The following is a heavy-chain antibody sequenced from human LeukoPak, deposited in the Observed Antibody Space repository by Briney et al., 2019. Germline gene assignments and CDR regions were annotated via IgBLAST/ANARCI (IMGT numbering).Heavy chain of an antibody. D-gene: IGHD6-13*01. CDR3: ARWDGYSSSPDY. J-gene: IGHJ4*02. Sequence: ASVKVSCKASGYSFSGYYMHWVRQAPGQGLEWMGWINPHSGDTGYAQKFQGRVTMTRDMSITTIYMELTRLRSDDTAFYYCARWDGYSSSPDYWGQGNLVTVSS. V-gene: IGHV1-2*02. CDR1: GYSFSGYY. CDR2: INPHSGDT.